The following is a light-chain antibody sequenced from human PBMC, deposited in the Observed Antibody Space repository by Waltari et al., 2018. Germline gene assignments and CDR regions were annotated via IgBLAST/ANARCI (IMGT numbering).Light chain of an antibody. V-gene: IGLV2-14*01. CDR2: DVS. CDR1: SSDVGGYNY. Sequence: QSALTQPASVSGSPGQSITISCTGTSSDVGGYNYVSWYQQHPGKAPKLMIYDVSNRPSGFSSRFSGSKSGNTASLTISGLQAEDEADYHCSSYTSSSTWVFGGGTKLTVL. J-gene: IGLJ3*02. CDR3: SSYTSSSTWV.